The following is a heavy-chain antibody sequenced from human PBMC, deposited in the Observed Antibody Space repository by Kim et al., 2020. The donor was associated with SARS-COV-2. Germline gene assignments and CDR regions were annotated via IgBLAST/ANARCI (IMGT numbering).Heavy chain of an antibody. Sequence: GGSLRLSCAASGFTFSSYAMHWVRQAPGKGLEWVAVISYDGSNKYYADYVKGRFTISRDNSKNALYLQMNSLRAEDTAVYYCARDQRESGRGARGGARDDWGQGTLVTVSS. J-gene: IGHJ4*01. V-gene: IGHV3-30*04. CDR3: ARDQRESGRGARGGARDD. CDR1: GFTFSSYA. D-gene: IGHD3-10*01. CDR2: ISYDGSNK.